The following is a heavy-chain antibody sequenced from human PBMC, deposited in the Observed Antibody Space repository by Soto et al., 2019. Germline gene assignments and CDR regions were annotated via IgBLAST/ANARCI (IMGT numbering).Heavy chain of an antibody. CDR2: IIPIFGTA. J-gene: IGHJ5*02. D-gene: IGHD2-2*02. CDR3: ARGSVRYCSSTSCYIWFDP. Sequence: SVKVSCKASGGTFSSYAISWVRQAPGQGLGWMGGIIPIFGTANYAQKFHGRGTITADKSTSTAYMELSSLRSEDTAVYYCARGSVRYCSSTSCYIWFDPWGQGTLVTVSS. V-gene: IGHV1-69*06. CDR1: GGTFSSYA.